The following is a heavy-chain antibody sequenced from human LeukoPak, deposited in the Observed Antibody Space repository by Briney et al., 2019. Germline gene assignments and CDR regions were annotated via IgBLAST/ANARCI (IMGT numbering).Heavy chain of an antibody. Sequence: GGSLRLSCAASGFTFSRYWMHWVRQAPGKGLVWVSRINSDGSSTNYADSVKGRFTISRDNAKNTLYLQMNSLRAEDTAVYYCARGPSSSITHDAFDIWGQGTMVTVSS. V-gene: IGHV3-74*01. D-gene: IGHD6-13*01. CDR3: ARGPSSSITHDAFDI. CDR2: INSDGSST. CDR1: GFTFSRYW. J-gene: IGHJ3*02.